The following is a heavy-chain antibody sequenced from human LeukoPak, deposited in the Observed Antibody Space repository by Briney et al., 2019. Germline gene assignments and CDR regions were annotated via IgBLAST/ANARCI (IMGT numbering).Heavy chain of an antibody. CDR3: ARNPTQWFGELSAYFDY. CDR2: IYNSGST. CDR1: GGSISSYY. D-gene: IGHD3-10*01. V-gene: IGHV4-59*08. J-gene: IGHJ4*02. Sequence: PSETLSLTCTVSGGSISSYYWSWVRQPPGKGLEWIGYIYNSGSTNYNPYLKSRVTISVDTSKNQFSLKLSSVTAAETAVYYCARNPTQWFGELSAYFDYWGQGTLVTVSS.